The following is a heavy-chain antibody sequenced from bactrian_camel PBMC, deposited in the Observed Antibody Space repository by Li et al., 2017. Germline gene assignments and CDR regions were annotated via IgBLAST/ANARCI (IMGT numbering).Heavy chain of an antibody. CDR1: GFLDGGRF. CDR2: FWTGIGNT. CDR3: AARRRGVFGGPWSDPSSYSV. D-gene: IGHD2*01. Sequence: HVQLVESGGGSVQAGGSLRLSCAPSGFLDGGRFMGWFRQAPGKEREGVAVFWTGIGNTYYADSVKGRFTISQDKAKNTLNLQMDSLKLEDTAMYYCAARRRGVFGGPWSDPSSYSVWGQGTQV. V-gene: IGHV3S54*01. J-gene: IGHJ4*01.